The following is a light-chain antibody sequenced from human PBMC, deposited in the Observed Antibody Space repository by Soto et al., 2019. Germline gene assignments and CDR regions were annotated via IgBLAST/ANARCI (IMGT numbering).Light chain of an antibody. CDR2: AAS. Sequence: DIQMTQYPSSLSASVGDRVTITCRTSQSIDSYLNWYQEKPGKAPNLLMYAASSLQSGVPSRFSGSGSGTDFTLTITSLQPEDFATYYCQQSYSTPWTFGQGTKVEVK. V-gene: IGKV1-39*01. CDR1: QSIDSY. J-gene: IGKJ1*01. CDR3: QQSYSTPWT.